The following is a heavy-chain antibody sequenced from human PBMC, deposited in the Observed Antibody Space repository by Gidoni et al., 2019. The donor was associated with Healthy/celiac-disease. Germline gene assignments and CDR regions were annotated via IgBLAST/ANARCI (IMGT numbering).Heavy chain of an antibody. D-gene: IGHD3-10*01. CDR2: ISRSSSTI. CDR3: ARGLWFGDH. Sequence: EVQLVESGGGLVQPGGSLRLSCAASGFTFSSYSMNWVRQTPGQGLGWVSYISRSSSTIYYADSVKGRFTISRDNAKNSLYLQMNSLRAEDTAVYYCARGLWFGDHWGQGTLVTVSS. CDR1: GFTFSSYS. J-gene: IGHJ4*02. V-gene: IGHV3-48*01.